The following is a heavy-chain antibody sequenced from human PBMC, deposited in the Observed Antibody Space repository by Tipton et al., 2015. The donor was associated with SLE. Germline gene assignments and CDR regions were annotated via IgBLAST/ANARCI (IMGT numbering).Heavy chain of an antibody. CDR2: ISWNGRNT. J-gene: IGHJ4*02. Sequence: SLRLSCAASGFIFDDYAMHWVREAPGKGLEWVSLISWNGRNTYYVDSVKGRFTISRENSKNSLYLEMNSLRPEDTAFYYCAKGGRIAAAGNLWVDSWGQGTLVIVSS. D-gene: IGHD6-13*01. CDR3: AKGGRIAAAGNLWVDS. CDR1: GFIFDDYA. V-gene: IGHV3-43D*03.